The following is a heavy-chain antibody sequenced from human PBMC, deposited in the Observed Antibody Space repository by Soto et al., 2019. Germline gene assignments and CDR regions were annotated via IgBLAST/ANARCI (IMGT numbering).Heavy chain of an antibody. Sequence: EVQLLESGGGLVQPGGSLRLSCAASGFTFSSYAMNWVRQGPGKGLEWVSVISGSGGSTYYADSVKGRFTISRDNSKHTLYLQMNSLRAEDTAVYYCASRSSGWHFDYWGQGTLVTVSS. CDR2: ISGSGGST. D-gene: IGHD6-19*01. CDR1: GFTFSSYA. V-gene: IGHV3-23*01. CDR3: ASRSSGWHFDY. J-gene: IGHJ4*02.